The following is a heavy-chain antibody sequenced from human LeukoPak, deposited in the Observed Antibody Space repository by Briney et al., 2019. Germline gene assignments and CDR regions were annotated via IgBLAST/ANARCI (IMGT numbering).Heavy chain of an antibody. D-gene: IGHD2/OR15-2a*01. J-gene: IGHJ3*01. CDR2: IASDGSHT. CDR3: GRKKTNLVSTSGVFCN. CDR1: GFTFSTYF. V-gene: IGHV3-30-3*01. Sequence: PGRSLRLSCAASGFTFSTYFMHWVRQAPGKGLEWVADIASDGSHTFYVESVKGRFTISRDNSKNTLYLQMNSLRAEDTAVYFCGRKKTNLVSTSGVFCNGGQGKRVP.